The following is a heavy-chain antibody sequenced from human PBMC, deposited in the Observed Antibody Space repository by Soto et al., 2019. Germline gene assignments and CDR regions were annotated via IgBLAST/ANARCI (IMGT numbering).Heavy chain of an antibody. J-gene: IGHJ4*02. CDR1: GGTFSSYA. D-gene: IGHD5-12*01. V-gene: IGHV1-69*13. CDR2: IIPIFGTA. Sequence: GASVKVSCKASGGTFSSYAISWVRQAPGQGLEWMGGIIPIFGTANYAQKFQGRVTITADESTSTAYMELSSLRSEDTAVYYCARDDGYNSRYYFDYWGQGTLVTVSS. CDR3: ARDDGYNSRYYFDY.